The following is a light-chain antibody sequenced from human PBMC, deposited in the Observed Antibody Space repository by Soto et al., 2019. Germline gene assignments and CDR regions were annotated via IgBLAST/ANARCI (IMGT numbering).Light chain of an antibody. Sequence: QSVLTQPPSASGTPGQRVTISCSGDISNIGTNSVHWYQHLPGTAPKLVIYADSQRPSGVPDRISGSKSGTSASLAISGLQSDDEADYYCAAWDDSLNGRVFGTGTKVTVL. CDR2: ADS. J-gene: IGLJ1*01. CDR1: ISNIGTNS. V-gene: IGLV1-44*01. CDR3: AAWDDSLNGRV.